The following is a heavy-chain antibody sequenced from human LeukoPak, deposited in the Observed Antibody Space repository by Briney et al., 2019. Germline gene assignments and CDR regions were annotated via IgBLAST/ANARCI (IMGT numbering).Heavy chain of an antibody. Sequence: GGSLSLSCTASGFTFSSYTMNWVRQAPGKGLEWVSSISGSSSSIYYADSVKGRFTISRDNAKNSLYLQMHSLRADDTAVYYCASRTYLAYWGQGTLVTVSS. CDR2: ISGSSSSI. V-gene: IGHV3-48*04. J-gene: IGHJ4*02. CDR3: ASRTYLAY. CDR1: GFTFSSYT.